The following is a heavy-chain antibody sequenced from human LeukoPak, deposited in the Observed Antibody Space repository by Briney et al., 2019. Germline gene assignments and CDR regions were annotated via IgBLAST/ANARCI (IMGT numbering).Heavy chain of an antibody. V-gene: IGHV4-59*01. D-gene: IGHD1-26*01. CDR1: GGSISNYY. CDR3: ARQGSNFDY. Sequence: SETLSLTCTVSGGSISNYYWSWIRQPPGKGLEWIGYIYYSGNTNYNPSLKSRVTISVDTSKNQFSLKLTSVTAADTVVYYCARQGSNFDYWGQGTLVTVSS. CDR2: IYYSGNT. J-gene: IGHJ4*02.